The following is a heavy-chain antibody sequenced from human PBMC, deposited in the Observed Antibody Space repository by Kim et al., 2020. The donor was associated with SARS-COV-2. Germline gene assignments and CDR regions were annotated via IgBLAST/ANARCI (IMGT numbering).Heavy chain of an antibody. J-gene: IGHJ4*02. V-gene: IGHV3-11*06. CDR2: ISSSGHT. Sequence: GGSLRLSCAASGFSFSDYYMTWIRQAPGQGLEWISDISSSGHTSYADSVKGRFTISRDSATKSLYLQMISLRAEDTAVYYCARDRDGYNSFDFWGQGTLAT. D-gene: IGHD5-12*01. CDR3: ARDRDGYNSFDF. CDR1: GFSFSDYY.